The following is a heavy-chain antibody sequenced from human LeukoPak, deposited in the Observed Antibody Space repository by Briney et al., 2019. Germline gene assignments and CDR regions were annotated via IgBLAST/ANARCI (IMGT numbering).Heavy chain of an antibody. Sequence: SETLSLTCAVYGGSLSGYYWSWIRQPPGKGLEWIGEINHSGSTNYNPSLKSRVTISVDTSKDQFSLKLSSVTAADTAVYYCASRRHCSSTSCYRPYYYYGMDVWGQGTTVTVSS. J-gene: IGHJ6*02. CDR1: GGSLSGYY. V-gene: IGHV4-34*01. CDR2: INHSGST. D-gene: IGHD2-2*01. CDR3: ASRRHCSSTSCYRPYYYYGMDV.